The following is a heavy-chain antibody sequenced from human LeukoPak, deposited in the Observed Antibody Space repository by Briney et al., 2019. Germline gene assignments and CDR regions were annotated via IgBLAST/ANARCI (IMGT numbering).Heavy chain of an antibody. D-gene: IGHD3-22*01. Sequence: GGSLRLSCAASGFTFDDYAMHWVRQAPGKGLEWVAVISYDGSNTDYADSVKGRFTISRDNAKNSLYLQMNSLRAEDTAVYYCARRYDSSGYYYGFDYWGQGTLVTVSS. CDR3: ARRYDSSGYYYGFDY. J-gene: IGHJ4*02. CDR1: GFTFDDYA. V-gene: IGHV3-30-3*01. CDR2: ISYDGSNT.